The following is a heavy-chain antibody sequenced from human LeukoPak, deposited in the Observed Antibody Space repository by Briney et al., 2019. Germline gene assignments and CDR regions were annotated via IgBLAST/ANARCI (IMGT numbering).Heavy chain of an antibody. V-gene: IGHV1-2*02. J-gene: IGHJ4*02. CDR1: GYTFTSYY. CDR2: INPNSGGT. D-gene: IGHD3-22*01. CDR3: ARKWLLHPFDY. Sequence: ASVKVSCKASGYTFTSYYMHWVRQAPGQGLEWMGWINPNSGGTNYAQKFQGRVTMTRDTSISTAYMGLSRLRSDDTAVYYCARKWLLHPFDYWGQGTLVTVSS.